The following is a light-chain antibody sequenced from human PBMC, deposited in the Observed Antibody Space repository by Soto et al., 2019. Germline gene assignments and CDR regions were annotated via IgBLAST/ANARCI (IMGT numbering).Light chain of an antibody. J-gene: IGKJ1*01. CDR2: AAS. CDR3: QQSYSTPRT. V-gene: IGKV1-39*01. CDR1: QSISNF. Sequence: DIQMTQSPSSLSAAVGDRVTITCRASQSISNFLNWYQHKPGKAPKLLIYAASSFQSGVPSRFSGSGSGTDFTLTISSLQPEDFATYYCQQSYSTPRTFGQGTKVDIK.